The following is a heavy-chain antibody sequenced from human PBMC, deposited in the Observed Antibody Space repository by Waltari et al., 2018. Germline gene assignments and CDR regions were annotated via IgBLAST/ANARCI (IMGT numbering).Heavy chain of an antibody. CDR3: ATSRGASGYSYGPVY. CDR2: IYQSGST. J-gene: IGHJ4*02. D-gene: IGHD5-18*01. Sequence: QVQLQESGPGLVKHSETLSLTCAVSGYSIRSGYSWGWIRQPPGKGLEWIGSIYQSGSTYYNPSLKSRVTISVDTSKNQFSLKLSSVTAADTAVYYCATSRGASGYSYGPVYWGQGTLVTVSS. CDR1: GYSIRSGYS. V-gene: IGHV4-38-2*01.